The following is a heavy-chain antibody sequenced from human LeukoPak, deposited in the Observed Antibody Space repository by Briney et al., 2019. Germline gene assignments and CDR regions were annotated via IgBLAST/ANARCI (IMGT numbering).Heavy chain of an antibody. D-gene: IGHD3-10*01. J-gene: IGHJ6*03. CDR1: GGSISSYY. CDR2: IYTSGST. CDR3: ARHGGGGIDYYGSGRKGGYYYMDV. V-gene: IGHV4-4*09. Sequence: SETLSLTCTVSGGSISSYYWSWIRQPPGKGLEWIGYIYTSGSTKYNPSLKSRVTISVDTSKNQFSLKLSSVTAADTAVYYCARHGGGGIDYYGSGRKGGYYYMDVWGKGTTVTVSS.